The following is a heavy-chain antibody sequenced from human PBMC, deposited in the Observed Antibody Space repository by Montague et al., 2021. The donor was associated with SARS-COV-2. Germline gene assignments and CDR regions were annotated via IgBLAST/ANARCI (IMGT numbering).Heavy chain of an antibody. J-gene: IGHJ4*02. D-gene: IGHD3-22*01. CDR3: AKDPGYYYDNG. Sequence: SLRLSCAASGFTFSSYAMSWVRQAPGRLEWVSSISNSGGSVYYSASVKGRFTISRDNSKNTLYLQMNNLRADDTAMYFCAKDPGYYYDNGWGQGTLVTVSS. V-gene: IGHV3-23*01. CDR1: GFTFSSYA. CDR2: ISNSGGSV.